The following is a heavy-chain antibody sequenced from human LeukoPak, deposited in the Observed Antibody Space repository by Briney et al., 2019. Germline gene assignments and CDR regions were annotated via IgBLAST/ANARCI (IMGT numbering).Heavy chain of an antibody. CDR2: ISGSGGST. Sequence: GGSLRLSCAASGFTFSSYSMNWVRQAPGKGLEWVSAISGSGGSTYYADSVKGRFTISRDNSKNTLYLQMNSLRAEDTAVYYCALQYSSSSSFYYYYMDVWGKGTTVTVSS. CDR3: ALQYSSSSSFYYYYMDV. D-gene: IGHD6-6*01. V-gene: IGHV3-23*01. J-gene: IGHJ6*03. CDR1: GFTFSSYS.